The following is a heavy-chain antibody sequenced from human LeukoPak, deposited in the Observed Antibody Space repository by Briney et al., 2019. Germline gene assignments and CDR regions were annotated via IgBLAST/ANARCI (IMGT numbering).Heavy chain of an antibody. D-gene: IGHD3-10*01. CDR3: ASRPADTTWYGVFDY. V-gene: IGHV4-59*11. CDR2: IFNTGNT. CDR1: GGSINSHY. Sequence: KASETLSLTCSVSGGSINSHYWSWIRQPPGKRLEWIGYIFNTGNTNYNPSLASQVTMSVDTSRAQFFLRLSPVTAADTAIYYCASRPADTTWYGVFDYWSQGPLVTVSS. J-gene: IGHJ4*02.